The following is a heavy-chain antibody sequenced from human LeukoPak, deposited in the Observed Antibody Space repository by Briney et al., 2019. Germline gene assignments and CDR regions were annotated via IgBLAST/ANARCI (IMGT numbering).Heavy chain of an antibody. CDR3: ARHGGSGTYFSDY. Sequence: GESLKISCKGSGXSFSSYWIGWVRQMPGKGLEWMGIIYPGDSDTRYSPSFQGQVTISADKSIRTAYLQWSSLKASDTAMYYCARHGGSGTYFSDYWGQGTLVTVSS. D-gene: IGHD3-10*01. CDR2: IYPGDSDT. J-gene: IGHJ4*02. CDR1: GXSFSSYW. V-gene: IGHV5-51*01.